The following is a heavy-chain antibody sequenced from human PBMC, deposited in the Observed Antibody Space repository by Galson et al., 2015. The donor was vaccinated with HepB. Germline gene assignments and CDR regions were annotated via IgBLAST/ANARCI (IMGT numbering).Heavy chain of an antibody. D-gene: IGHD4-17*01. CDR3: AKDQGDYGEVGVDY. Sequence: SLRLSCAASGFTFSSYGMHWVRQAPGKGLEWVAFIRYDGSNKYYADSVKGRFTISRDNSKNTLYLQMNSLRAEDTAVYYCAKDQGDYGEVGVDYWGQGTLVTVSS. V-gene: IGHV3-30*02. CDR2: IRYDGSNK. J-gene: IGHJ4*02. CDR1: GFTFSSYG.